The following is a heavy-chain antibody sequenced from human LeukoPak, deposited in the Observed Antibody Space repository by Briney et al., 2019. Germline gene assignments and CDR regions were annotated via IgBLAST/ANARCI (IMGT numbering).Heavy chain of an antibody. CDR2: IIPNTGGT. Sequence: ASVKVSCKASGYTITDYYLHWVRQAPGQGLEWMGWIIPNTGGTNYAQKFQDWVTMSSDTSTSTAYMELSSLRSDDTAVYYCARGSPSYAQWHFDLWGRGTLVTVSS. CDR3: ARGSPSYAQWHFDL. CDR1: GYTITDYY. V-gene: IGHV1-2*04. D-gene: IGHD2/OR15-2a*01. J-gene: IGHJ2*01.